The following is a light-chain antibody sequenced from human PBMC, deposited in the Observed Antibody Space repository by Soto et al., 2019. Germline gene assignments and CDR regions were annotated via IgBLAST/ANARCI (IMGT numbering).Light chain of an antibody. J-gene: IGLJ1*01. CDR2: GNS. CDR3: QSYDSSLSGSYV. CDR1: SSNIGAGYD. Sequence: SVLTQPPSVSGAPGQRVTISCTGSSSNIGAGYDVHWYQQLPGTAPKLLIYGNSNRPSGVPDRFSGSKSGPSASLAITGLQAEDEADYYCQSYDSSLSGSYVFGTGTKVTVL. V-gene: IGLV1-40*01.